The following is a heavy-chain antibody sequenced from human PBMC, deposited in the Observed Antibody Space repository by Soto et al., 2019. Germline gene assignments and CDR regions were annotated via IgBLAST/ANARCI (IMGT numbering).Heavy chain of an antibody. CDR2: ISNNGITI. D-gene: IGHD2-15*01. V-gene: IGHV3-11*01. J-gene: IGHJ4*02. CDR1: GFTFSDYY. Sequence: PGGSLRLSCAASGFTFSDYYMSWIRQAPGKGLEWISYISNNGITIYYADSVKGRFTISRDNAKSSLYLQMNSLRAEDTAVYYCARVGSWALHYWGQGTLVTVSS. CDR3: ARVGSWALHY.